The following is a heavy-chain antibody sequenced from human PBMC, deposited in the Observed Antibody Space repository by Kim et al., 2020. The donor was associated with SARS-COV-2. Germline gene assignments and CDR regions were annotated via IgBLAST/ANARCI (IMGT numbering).Heavy chain of an antibody. CDR1: GGSISSSSYY. Sequence: SETLSLTCTVSGGSISSSSYYWGWIRQPPGKGLEWIGSIYYSGSTYYNPSLKSRVTISVDTSKNQFSLKLSSVTAADTAVYYCARGLVAGSYYFYYWGQG. V-gene: IGHV4-39*01. CDR3: ARGLVAGSYYFYY. D-gene: IGHD6-19*01. CDR2: IYYSGST. J-gene: IGHJ4*02.